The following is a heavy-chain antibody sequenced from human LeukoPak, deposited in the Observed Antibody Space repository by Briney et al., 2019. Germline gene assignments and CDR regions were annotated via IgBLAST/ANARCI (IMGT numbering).Heavy chain of an antibody. J-gene: IGHJ6*03. V-gene: IGHV3-23*01. D-gene: IGHD4-11*01. CDR2: ISGSGGST. Sequence: GGSLRLSCAASGFTFSSYAMSWVRQAPGKGLEWVSAISGSGGSTYYADSVKGRFTISGDNSKNTLYLQMNSLRAEDTAVYYCAKTGYSNYFYYYYMDVWGKGTTVTVSS. CDR3: AKTGYSNYFYYYYMDV. CDR1: GFTFSSYA.